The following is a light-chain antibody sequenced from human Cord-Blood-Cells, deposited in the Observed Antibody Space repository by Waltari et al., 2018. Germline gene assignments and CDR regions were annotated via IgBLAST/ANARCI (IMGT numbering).Light chain of an antibody. Sequence: ELVFTQSPATLSLSPGERPTLSCRASQSVSSYLAWYQQKPGQAPRLLIYDASNRATGIPARFSGSGSGTDFTLTISSLEPEDFAVYYCQQRSNWPPITFGQGTRLEIK. CDR2: DAS. J-gene: IGKJ5*01. V-gene: IGKV3-11*01. CDR1: QSVSSY. CDR3: QQRSNWPPIT.